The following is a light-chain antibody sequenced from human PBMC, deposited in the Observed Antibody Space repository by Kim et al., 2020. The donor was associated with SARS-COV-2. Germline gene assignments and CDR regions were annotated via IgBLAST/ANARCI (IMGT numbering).Light chain of an antibody. CDR3: QQYNKWPLT. V-gene: IGKV3-15*01. J-gene: IGKJ4*01. Sequence: SVSPGERATLSCRASQSVSSNLAWYQQKPGQAPRVLIYGASTRATGIPARFSGSGSGTEFTLTISSLQSEDFAVYYCQQYNKWPLTFGGGTKVDIK. CDR2: GAS. CDR1: QSVSSN.